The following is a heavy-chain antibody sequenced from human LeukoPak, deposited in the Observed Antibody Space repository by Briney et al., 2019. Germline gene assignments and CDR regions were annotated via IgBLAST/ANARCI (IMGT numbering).Heavy chain of an antibody. CDR2: FDPEDGET. Sequence: ASVKVSCKVSGYTLTELSMHWVRQAPGKGLEWMGGFDPEDGETIYAQKFQGRVTLAEDTSTDTAYMELSSLRSADTAMYYCAINAYCSSNSCWGNYYYYYMDVWGKGTTVTVSS. CDR1: GYTLTELS. D-gene: IGHD2-2*01. V-gene: IGHV1-24*01. CDR3: AINAYCSSNSCWGNYYYYYMDV. J-gene: IGHJ6*03.